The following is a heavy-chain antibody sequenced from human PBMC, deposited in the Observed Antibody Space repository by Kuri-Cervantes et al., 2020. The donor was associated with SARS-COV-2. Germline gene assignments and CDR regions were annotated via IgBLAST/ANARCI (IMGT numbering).Heavy chain of an antibody. V-gene: IGHV3-71*01. CDR3: ASLCGGDCLSLFDY. Sequence: GGSLRLSCAASGFTFGKGLKWTPFIRHKPYGGTTDNTTSVNGRLTISRDDSKRIPHLQMNSLRAEDTAVYYCASLCGGDCLSLFDYWGQGTLVTVSS. J-gene: IGHJ4*02. CDR2: IRHKPYGGTT. D-gene: IGHD2-21*02. CDR1: GFTF.